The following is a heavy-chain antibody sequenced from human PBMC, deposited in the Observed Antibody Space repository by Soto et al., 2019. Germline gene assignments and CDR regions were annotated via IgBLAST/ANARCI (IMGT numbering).Heavy chain of an antibody. CDR1: GYSFTSYW. CDR3: ARQKPYSGYDSDY. J-gene: IGHJ4*02. CDR2: IYPGDSDT. V-gene: IGHV5-51*01. Sequence: PGESLKISCKGSGYSFTSYWIGWVRQMPGKGLEWIGIIYPGDSDTRYSPSFQGQVTISADKSISTAYLQWSSLKASDTAMYYCARQKPYSGYDSDYWGQGTLVTVSS. D-gene: IGHD5-12*01.